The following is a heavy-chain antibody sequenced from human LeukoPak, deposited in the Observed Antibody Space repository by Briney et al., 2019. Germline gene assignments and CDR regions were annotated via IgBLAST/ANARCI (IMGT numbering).Heavy chain of an antibody. J-gene: IGHJ3*01. V-gene: IGHV4-59*01. CDR2: INYSGST. D-gene: IGHD4-17*01. CDR3: ARGANYGDYGLDAFDV. Sequence: KPSETLSLTCTVSGGSMSSYYWSWIRQPPGEGLEWIGYINYSGSTTYNPSLRSRVTMSVDTSENQFSLKLTSVTAADTAVYHCARGANYGDYGLDAFDVWGQGTMVTVSS. CDR1: GGSMSSYY.